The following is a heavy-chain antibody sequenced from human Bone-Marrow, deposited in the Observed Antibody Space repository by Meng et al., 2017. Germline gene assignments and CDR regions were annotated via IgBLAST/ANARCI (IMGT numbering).Heavy chain of an antibody. CDR3: ARDGDYGDYFYPQCHYYYYYGMDV. CDR2: ISAYNGNT. J-gene: IGHJ6*02. CDR1: GYTFTSYG. V-gene: IGHV1-18*01. D-gene: IGHD4-17*01. Sequence: ASVKVSCKASGYTFTSYGISWVRQAPGQGLEWMGWISAYNGNTNYAQKLQGRVTMTTDTSTSTAYMELRSLRSDDTAVYYCARDGDYGDYFYPQCHYYYYYGMDVWGQGTTVTVSS.